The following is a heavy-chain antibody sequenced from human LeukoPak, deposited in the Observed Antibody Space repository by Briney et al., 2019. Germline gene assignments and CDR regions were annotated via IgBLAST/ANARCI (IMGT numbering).Heavy chain of an antibody. CDR2: INPNSGGT. CDR3: ARGPDFTVTTFYNRFDP. J-gene: IGHJ5*02. D-gene: IGHD4-17*01. V-gene: IGHV1-2*02. Sequence: ASVKVSCKASGYTFTGYYMHWVRQAPGQGLEWMGWINPNSGGTNYAQKFQGRVTMTRDTSISTAYMEPSRLRSDDTAVYYCARGPDFTVTTFYNRFDPWGQGTLVTVSS. CDR1: GYTFTGYY.